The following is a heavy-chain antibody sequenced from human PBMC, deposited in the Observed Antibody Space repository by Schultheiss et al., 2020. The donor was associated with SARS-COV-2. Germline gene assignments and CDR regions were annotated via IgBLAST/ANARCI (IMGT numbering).Heavy chain of an antibody. J-gene: IGHJ5*02. D-gene: IGHD1-26*01. V-gene: IGHV4-31*03. CDR2: INHSGST. CDR3: ARGYSGSQDWFDP. Sequence: SQTLSLTCTVSGGSISSGGYYWSWIRQHPGKGLEWIGEINHSGSTNYNPSLKSRVTISVDTSKNQFSLQLNSVTPEDTAVYYCARGYSGSQDWFDPWGQGTLVTVSS. CDR1: GGSISSGGYY.